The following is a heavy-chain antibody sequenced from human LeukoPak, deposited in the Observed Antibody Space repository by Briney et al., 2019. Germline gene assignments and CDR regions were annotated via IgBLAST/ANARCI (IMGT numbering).Heavy chain of an antibody. J-gene: IGHJ4*02. D-gene: IGHD3-10*01. CDR1: GFTFSSYG. CDR3: AKDLWDYYGSGSTFDY. CDR2: ISYDGSNK. Sequence: GGSLRLSCAASGFTFSSYGMHWVRQAPGKGLECVAVISYDGSNKYYADPVKGRFTISRDNSKNTLYLQMNSLRAEDTAVYYCAKDLWDYYGSGSTFDYWGQGTLVTVSS. V-gene: IGHV3-30*18.